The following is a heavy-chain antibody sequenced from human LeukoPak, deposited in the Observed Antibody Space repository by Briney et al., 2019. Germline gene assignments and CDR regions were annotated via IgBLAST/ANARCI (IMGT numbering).Heavy chain of an antibody. Sequence: GGSLRLSCAASGFTFSSYSMNWVRQAPGKGLEWVSSISSSSSYIYYADSVKGRFTISRDNAKNSLYLQMNSLRAEDTAVYYCAKDRAYYSDSSGYYLVRAYDYWGQGTLVTVSS. CDR3: AKDRAYYSDSSGYYLVRAYDY. D-gene: IGHD3-22*01. J-gene: IGHJ4*02. CDR1: GFTFSSYS. CDR2: ISSSSSYI. V-gene: IGHV3-21*01.